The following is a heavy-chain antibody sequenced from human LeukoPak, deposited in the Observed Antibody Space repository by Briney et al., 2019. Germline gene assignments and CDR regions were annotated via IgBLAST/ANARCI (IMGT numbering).Heavy chain of an antibody. CDR2: IYYSGSTNDSGST. V-gene: IGHV4-59*01. D-gene: IGHD6-6*01. CDR3: AREYSSYIMDYHDAFDV. CDR1: GGSISSYY. J-gene: IGHJ3*01. Sequence: SETLSLTCTVSGGSISSYYWSWIRHPPGKGLEWIGYIYYSGSTNDSGSTNYNPSLKSRVTISVDTSKNQVSLRVTSMTPADTAMYYCAREYSSYIMDYHDAFDVWGQGTMVTVSS.